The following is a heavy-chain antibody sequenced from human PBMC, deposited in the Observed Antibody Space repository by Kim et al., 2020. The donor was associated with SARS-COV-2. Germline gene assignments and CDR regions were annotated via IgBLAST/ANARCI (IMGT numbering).Heavy chain of an antibody. CDR2: IYWDDDK. V-gene: IGHV2-5*02. CDR1: GFSLSTSGVG. J-gene: IGHJ5*02. Sequence: SGPTLVKPTQTLTLTCTFSGFSLSTSGVGVGWIRQPPGKALEWLALIYWDDDKRYSPSLKSRLTITKDTSKNQVVLTMTNMDPVDTATYYCARRRGLFWENWFAPWGQGTLVTVSS. D-gene: IGHD3-10*02. CDR3: ARRRGLFWENWFAP.